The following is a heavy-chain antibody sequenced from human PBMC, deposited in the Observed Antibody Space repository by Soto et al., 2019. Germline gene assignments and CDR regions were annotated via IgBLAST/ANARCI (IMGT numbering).Heavy chain of an antibody. D-gene: IGHD2-2*01. J-gene: IGHJ4*02. Sequence: PGGSLRLSCAASGFTFSSYWMHWVRQAPGKGLVWVSRINSDGSSTSYADSVKGRFTISRDNSKNTLYLQMNSLRAEDTAVYYCAKGRGPAAMFALDYWGQGTLVTVSS. CDR3: AKGRGPAAMFALDY. CDR1: GFTFSSYW. V-gene: IGHV3-74*01. CDR2: INSDGSST.